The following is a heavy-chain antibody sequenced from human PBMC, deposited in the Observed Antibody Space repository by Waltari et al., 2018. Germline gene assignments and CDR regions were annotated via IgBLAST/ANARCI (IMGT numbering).Heavy chain of an antibody. CDR1: GYTFTTYG. J-gene: IGHJ4*02. CDR2: ISPCNGKT. V-gene: IGHV1-18*04. D-gene: IGHD3-22*01. CDR3: ARDPPNLYYYDNSGYYYFDY. Sequence: QVQLVQSGAEVRKPGASVKVSCKASGYTFTTYGISWVRQAPGQGLEWMGWISPCNGKTNYAQRFQGRVTMTTDPSTSTAYMELMSLTFDDTAVYYCARDPPNLYYYDNSGYYYFDYWGQGTLVTVSS.